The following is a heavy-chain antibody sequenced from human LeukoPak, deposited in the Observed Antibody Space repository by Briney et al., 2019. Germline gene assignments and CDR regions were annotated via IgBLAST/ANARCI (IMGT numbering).Heavy chain of an antibody. V-gene: IGHV4-61*01. Sequence: SETLSLTSTVSGDSVSKSPDYWGWIRQPPGKGLEWIAYVYATGTTNYNPSLKTRATISIDTSKNQLSLTLTSLTATDTAVYYYATVGSGGAWFDFWGQGDLVSISS. D-gene: IGHD6-19*01. CDR3: ATVGSGGAWFDF. CDR2: VYATGTT. J-gene: IGHJ4*02. CDR1: GDSVSKSPDY.